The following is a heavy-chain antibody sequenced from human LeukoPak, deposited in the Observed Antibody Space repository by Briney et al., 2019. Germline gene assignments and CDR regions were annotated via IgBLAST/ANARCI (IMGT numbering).Heavy chain of an antibody. CDR2: ISSSSSNI. Sequence: GGSLRLSCAASGFTFSSYSMNWVRQAPGKGLEWVSSISSSSSNIYYADSVKGRFTISRDNAKNSLYLQMNSLRVEDTAVYYCAKERVDWRYFDYWGQGTLVTVSS. CDR3: AKERVDWRYFDY. CDR1: GFTFSSYS. J-gene: IGHJ4*02. D-gene: IGHD3-9*01. V-gene: IGHV3-21*01.